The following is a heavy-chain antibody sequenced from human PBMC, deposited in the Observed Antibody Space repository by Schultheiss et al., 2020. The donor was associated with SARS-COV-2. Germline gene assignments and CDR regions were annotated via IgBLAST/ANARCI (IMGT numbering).Heavy chain of an antibody. CDR2: INHSGST. Sequence: SQTLSLTCAVYGGSFSGYYWSWIRQPPGKGLEWIGEINHSGSTNYNPSLKSRVTISVDTSKNQFSLKLSSVTAADTAVYYCARGPVHHCSSTSCYGKPFDYWGQGTLVTVSS. D-gene: IGHD2-2*01. CDR1: GGSFSGYY. CDR3: ARGPVHHCSSTSCYGKPFDY. V-gene: IGHV4-34*01. J-gene: IGHJ4*02.